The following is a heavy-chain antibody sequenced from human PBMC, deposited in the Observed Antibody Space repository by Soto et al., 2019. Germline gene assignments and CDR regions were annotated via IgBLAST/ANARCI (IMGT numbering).Heavy chain of an antibody. CDR3: ATQIGPWNSWLLFDY. CDR2: FDPEDGET. J-gene: IGHJ4*02. Sequence: AASVKVSCKVSGYTLTELSMHWVRQAPGKGLEWMGGFDPEDGETIYAQKFQGRVTMTEDTSTDTAYMELSSLRSEDTAVYYCATQIGPWNSWLLFDYWGQGTLVTVSS. D-gene: IGHD1-7*01. CDR1: GYTLTELS. V-gene: IGHV1-24*01.